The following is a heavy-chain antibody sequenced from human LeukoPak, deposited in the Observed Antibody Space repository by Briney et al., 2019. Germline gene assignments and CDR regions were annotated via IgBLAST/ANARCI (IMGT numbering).Heavy chain of an antibody. CDR3: ATDPAPSDAFDI. CDR1: GFTFSSYA. V-gene: IGHV3-48*04. CDR2: ISSSSSTI. J-gene: IGHJ3*02. Sequence: SGGSLRLSCAASGFTFSSYAMSWVRQAPGKGLEWVSYISSSSSTIYYADSVKGRFTISRDNAKNSLYLQMNSLRAEDTAVYYCATDPAPSDAFDIWGQGTMVTVSS.